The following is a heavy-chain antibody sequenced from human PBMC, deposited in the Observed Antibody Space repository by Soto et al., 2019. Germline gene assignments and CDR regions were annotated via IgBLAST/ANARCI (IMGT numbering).Heavy chain of an antibody. J-gene: IGHJ6*02. V-gene: IGHV4-34*01. CDR1: GGSFSGYY. D-gene: IGHD2-2*01. CDR3: ARVKEGLVPPAILGLGPSYSYSGLDV. Sequence: PSETLSLTCAVYGGSFSGYYWTWIRQPPGKGLECIGEINHSGSINYNPSLKNRITVSVDTSKNQFSLKMNSVTAAGTAVYYCARVKEGLVPPAILGLGPSYSYSGLDVWGQGTKVTVSS. CDR2: INHSGSI.